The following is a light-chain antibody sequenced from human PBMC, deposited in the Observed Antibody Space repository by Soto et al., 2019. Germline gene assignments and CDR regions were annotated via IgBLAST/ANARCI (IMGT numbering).Light chain of an antibody. CDR2: EVT. CDR3: TSYTPGGAFVV. V-gene: IGLV2-8*01. J-gene: IGLJ2*01. CDR1: SSDVGGYDH. Sequence: QSVLTQPPSASGSPGQSVTIPCTGTSSDVGGYDHVSWYQQHPGKAPKLMIYEVTKRPAGVPDRFSGSKSGNTASLTVSGLQAEDEADYYCTSYTPGGAFVVFGGGTQLTVL.